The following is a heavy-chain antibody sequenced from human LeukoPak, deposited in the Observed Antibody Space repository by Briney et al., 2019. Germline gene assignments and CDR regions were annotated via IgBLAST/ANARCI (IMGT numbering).Heavy chain of an antibody. V-gene: IGHV3-23*01. CDR2: ISGSGGST. J-gene: IGHJ4*02. CDR1: GFTFSNYA. D-gene: IGHD6-19*01. CDR3: AKVGGYSSGWAYFDY. Sequence: QPGGSLRLSCAASGFTFSNYAMSWVRQAPGKGLEWVSAISGSGGSTYYADSVKGRFTISRDNSKNTLYLQMNSLRAEDTAVYYCAKVGGYSSGWAYFDYWGQGTLVTVSS.